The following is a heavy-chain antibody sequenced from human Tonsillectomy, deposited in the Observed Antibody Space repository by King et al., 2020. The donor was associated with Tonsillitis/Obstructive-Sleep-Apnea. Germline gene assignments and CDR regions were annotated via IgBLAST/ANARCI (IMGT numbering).Heavy chain of an antibody. V-gene: IGHV4-4*02. CDR2: IYHSGST. D-gene: IGHD3-3*01. CDR3: ARGRVSEAVRPAKLRLGFDP. Sequence: QLQESGPGLVKPSGTLSLTCAVSGGSISSSNWWSWVRPPPGKGLEWIGEIYHSGSTNYNPSLKSRVTISVDKSKNQFSLKLSSVTAADTAVYYCARGRVSEAVRPAKLRLGFDPWGQGTLVTVSS. CDR1: GGSISSSNW. J-gene: IGHJ5*02.